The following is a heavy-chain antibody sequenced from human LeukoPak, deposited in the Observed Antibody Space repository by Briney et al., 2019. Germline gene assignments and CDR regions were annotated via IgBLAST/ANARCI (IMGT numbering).Heavy chain of an antibody. CDR3: ARDCSSTSCYGSYYYGMDV. V-gene: IGHV3-9*01. CDR2: IRWNSDSI. D-gene: IGHD2-2*01. J-gene: IGHJ6*02. Sequence: PGGSLRLSCVASGFTFDDYAMHWVRQAPGKGLEWVSGIRWNSDSIGYADSVKGRFTISRDNAKNSLYLQMNSLRAEDTAVYYCARDCSSTSCYGSYYYGMDVWGQGTTVTVSS. CDR1: GFTFDDYA.